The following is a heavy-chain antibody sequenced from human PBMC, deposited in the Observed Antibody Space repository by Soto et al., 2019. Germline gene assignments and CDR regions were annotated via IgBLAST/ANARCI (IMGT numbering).Heavy chain of an antibody. J-gene: IGHJ5*02. D-gene: IGHD1-1*01. CDR1: GYAFTTYG. CDR2: ISAHNGNT. V-gene: IGHV1-18*01. Sequence: QVHLVQSGAEVKKPGASVKVSCQGSGYAFTTYGITWVRQAPGQGLEWMGWISAHNGNTNYAQKLQGRVTVTRDTSTSTAYMELRSLRYDDTAVYYCARGRYGHHWGQGARVTVSS. CDR3: ARGRYGHH.